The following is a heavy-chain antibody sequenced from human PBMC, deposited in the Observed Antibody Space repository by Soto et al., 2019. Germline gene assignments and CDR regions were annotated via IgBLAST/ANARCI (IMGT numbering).Heavy chain of an antibody. CDR2: IIPIFGTA. CDR1: GGTFSSYA. J-gene: IGHJ3*02. V-gene: IGHV1-69*01. D-gene: IGHD2-21*02. Sequence: QVQLVQSGAEVKKPGSSVKVSCKASGGTFSSYAISWVRQAPGQGLEWMGGIIPIFGTANYAQKFQGRVTITADESTSTAYMELSSLRSEDTAEYYCARDRDIVVVTAIPAPRAAFDIWGQGTMVTVSS. CDR3: ARDRDIVVVTAIPAPRAAFDI.